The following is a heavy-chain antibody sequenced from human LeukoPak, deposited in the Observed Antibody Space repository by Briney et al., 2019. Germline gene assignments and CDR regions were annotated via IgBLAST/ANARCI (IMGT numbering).Heavy chain of an antibody. D-gene: IGHD2-2*01. V-gene: IGHV4-59*11. CDR3: VRSRKVVPAATFDY. Sequence: SETLSLTCTVSGGSISSHYWSWIRQPPGKGLEWIGYIYYSGSTNYNPSLKSRVTISVDTSKNQFSLKLSSVTAADTAVYYCVRSRKVVPAATFDYWGQGTLVTVSS. CDR1: GGSISSHY. J-gene: IGHJ4*02. CDR2: IYYSGST.